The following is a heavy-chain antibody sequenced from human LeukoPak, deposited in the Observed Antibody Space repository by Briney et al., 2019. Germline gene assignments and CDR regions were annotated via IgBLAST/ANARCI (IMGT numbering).Heavy chain of an antibody. Sequence: ASVKVSCKASGYTFTSYGISWVRQAPGQGLEWMGWIGAYNGNTNYAQKLQGRVTMTTDTSTSTAYMELRSLRSDDTAVYYCASASGSYFGDAFDIWGQGTMVTVSS. D-gene: IGHD1-26*01. CDR1: GYTFTSYG. CDR2: IGAYNGNT. J-gene: IGHJ3*02. CDR3: ASASGSYFGDAFDI. V-gene: IGHV1-18*01.